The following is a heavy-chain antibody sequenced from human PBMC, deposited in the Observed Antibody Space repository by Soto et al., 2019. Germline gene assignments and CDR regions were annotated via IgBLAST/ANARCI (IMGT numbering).Heavy chain of an antibody. Sequence: GGSLRLSCKASGYTFTSYAMHWVRQAPGQRLEWMGWINAGNGNTKYSQKFQGRVTITRDTSASTAYMELSSLRSEDTAVYYCAVGISPVAGRDAFDIWGQGTMVTVSS. CDR3: AVGISPVAGRDAFDI. J-gene: IGHJ3*02. CDR1: GYTFTSYA. CDR2: INAGNGNT. V-gene: IGHV1-3*01. D-gene: IGHD6-19*01.